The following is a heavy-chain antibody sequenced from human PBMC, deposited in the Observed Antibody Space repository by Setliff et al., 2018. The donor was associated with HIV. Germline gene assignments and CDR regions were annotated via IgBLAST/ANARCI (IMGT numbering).Heavy chain of an antibody. CDR1: GGSRSSSSSY. J-gene: IGHJ3*02. D-gene: IGHD4-17*01. CDR3: ARHPFTVFDAFDI. CDR2: IHYSGST. V-gene: IGHV4-39*01. Sequence: TSETLSLTCTVSGGSRSSSSSYWGWIRQTPGKGLEWIGSIHYSGSTWFNPSLKSRVTISVDTSKNQFSLRLSSVTAADTAVYYCARHPFTVFDAFDIWGQGTMVTVSS.